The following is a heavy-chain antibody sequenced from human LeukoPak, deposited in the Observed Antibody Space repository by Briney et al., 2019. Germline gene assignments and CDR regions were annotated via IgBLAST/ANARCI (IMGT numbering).Heavy chain of an antibody. J-gene: IGHJ4*02. Sequence: SETLSLTCTVSGGSISTRSNSWGWIRQPPGQGLEWIATISYSGNTYYNPSLKRRVTISVDTARNQFSLKLNSVTAADTAVYYCARHLPGYTGGWGIDCWGQGTLVTVSS. V-gene: IGHV4-39*01. CDR3: ARHLPGYTGGWGIDC. D-gene: IGHD6-19*01. CDR1: GGSISTRSNS. CDR2: ISYSGNT.